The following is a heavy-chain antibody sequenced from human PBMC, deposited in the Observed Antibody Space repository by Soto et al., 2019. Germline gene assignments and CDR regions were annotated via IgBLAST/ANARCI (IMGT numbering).Heavy chain of an antibody. CDR1: GGSFSGSY. J-gene: IGHJ6*02. D-gene: IGHD6-6*01. V-gene: IGHV4-34*01. Sequence: PSETLSLTCAVYGGSFSGSYWSWIRQPPGKGLEWIGEINHSGSTNYNPSLKSRVTISVDTSKNQFSLKLSSVTAADTAVYYWARDKPSKARGPYYGMDVWGQGTTVTVSS. CDR2: INHSGST. CDR3: ARDKPSKARGPYYGMDV.